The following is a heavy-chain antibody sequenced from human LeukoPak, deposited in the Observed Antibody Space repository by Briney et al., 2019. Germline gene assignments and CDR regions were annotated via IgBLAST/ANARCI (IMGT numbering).Heavy chain of an antibody. J-gene: IGHJ4*02. CDR2: INPNSGGT. CDR3: ARDPSYYYDSSGYYRLAY. Sequence: ASVKVSCKASGYTFTGYYMHWVRQAPGQGLEWMGWINPNSGGTNYAQKFQGRVTMTRDTSISTAYMELSSLRSEDTAVYYCARDPSYYYDSSGYYRLAYWGQGTLVTVSS. D-gene: IGHD3-22*01. V-gene: IGHV1-2*02. CDR1: GYTFTGYY.